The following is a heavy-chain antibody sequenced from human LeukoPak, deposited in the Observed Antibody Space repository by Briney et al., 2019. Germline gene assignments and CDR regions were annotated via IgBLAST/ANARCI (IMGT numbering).Heavy chain of an antibody. Sequence: PSETLSLTCAVYGGSFSGYYWSWIRQPPGKGLEWIGEINHSGSTNYNPSLKSRVTISVDTSKNQFSLKLSSVTAADTAVYYCAREEVTSPYFDLWGRGTLVTVSS. D-gene: IGHD5-18*01. V-gene: IGHV4-34*01. CDR2: INHSGST. J-gene: IGHJ2*01. CDR1: GGSFSGYY. CDR3: AREEVTSPYFDL.